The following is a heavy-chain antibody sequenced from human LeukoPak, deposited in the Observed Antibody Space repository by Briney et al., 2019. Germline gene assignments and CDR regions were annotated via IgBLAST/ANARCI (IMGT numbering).Heavy chain of an antibody. CDR3: AKPPKDDNASWYYYFDS. CDR2: ISYDGRDI. D-gene: IGHD6-13*01. V-gene: IGHV3-30*18. Sequence: GGSLRLSCAASGFSLTTFDIHWVRQAPGKGLEWVALISYDGRDIYYLDSVEGRFAISRDNSKNTVYLQMNSLRTEDAAVYYCAKPPKDDNASWYYYFDSWGQGTLVTVSS. J-gene: IGHJ4*02. CDR1: GFSLTTFD.